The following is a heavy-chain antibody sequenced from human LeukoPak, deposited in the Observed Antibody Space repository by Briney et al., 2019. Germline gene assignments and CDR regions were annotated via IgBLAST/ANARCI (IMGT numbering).Heavy chain of an antibody. CDR3: LWRGMSGRSAARAPAY. J-gene: IGHJ4*02. V-gene: IGHV3-49*04. Sequence: TLSLSCTTSGITFGDYAMSWVRQAPGKGLEWLGFISTNPYGDTTEYAASVRGRVTISSDDSTIIAYRQMTSLKADATAIYYCLWRGMSGRSAARAPAYWGQGTLVTVSS. D-gene: IGHD6-25*01. CDR2: ISTNPYGDTT. CDR1: GITFGDYA.